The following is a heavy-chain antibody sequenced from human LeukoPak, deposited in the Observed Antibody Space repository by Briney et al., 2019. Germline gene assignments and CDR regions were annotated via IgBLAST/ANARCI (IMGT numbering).Heavy chain of an antibody. Sequence: RASVKVSCKASGYTFTSYGISWVRQAPGQGLEWMGWISAYNGNTNYAQKLQGRVTMTTDTSTSTAYMELRSLRSDDTAVYYCASRDGIAAAGTPYYYYYGMDVWGQGTTVTVSS. CDR3: ASRDGIAAAGTPYYYYYGMDV. J-gene: IGHJ6*02. D-gene: IGHD6-13*01. CDR2: ISAYNGNT. V-gene: IGHV1-18*01. CDR1: GYTFTSYG.